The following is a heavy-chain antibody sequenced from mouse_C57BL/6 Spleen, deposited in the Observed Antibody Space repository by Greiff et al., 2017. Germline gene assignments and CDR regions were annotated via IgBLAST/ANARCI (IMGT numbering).Heavy chain of an antibody. CDR1: GYSITSGYY. Sequence: EVKLQESGPGLVKPSQSLSLTCSVTGYSITSGYYWNWIRQFPGNKLEWMGYISYDGSNNYNPSLKNRISITRDTSKNQFFLKLNSVTTEDTATYYGARADHYYGSLYYFDYWGQGTTLTVSS. CDR2: ISYDGSN. D-gene: IGHD1-1*01. CDR3: ARADHYYGSLYYFDY. V-gene: IGHV3-6*01. J-gene: IGHJ2*01.